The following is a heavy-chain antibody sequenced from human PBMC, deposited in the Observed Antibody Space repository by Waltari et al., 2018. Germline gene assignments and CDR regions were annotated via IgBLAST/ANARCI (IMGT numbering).Heavy chain of an antibody. D-gene: IGHD3-10*01. J-gene: IGHJ4*02. CDR1: GYNFGNYW. CDR3: ARHYQGSGSATY. Sequence: EVQLVQSGAEVKKPGESLTISCKASGYNFGNYWIGWVRQMPGKGLEWMGVTYPADSETTYSPSFQGQVTISADKSVATAYLRWSSLKPSDSAIYYCARHYQGSGSATYWGQGTLVTVSS. CDR2: TYPADSET. V-gene: IGHV5-51*01.